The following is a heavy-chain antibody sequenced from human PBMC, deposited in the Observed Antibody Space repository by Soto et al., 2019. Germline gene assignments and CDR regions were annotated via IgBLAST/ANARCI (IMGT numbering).Heavy chain of an antibody. D-gene: IGHD2-2*01. CDR1: GFTFSSYA. Sequence: GGSLRLSCAASGFTFSSYAMSWVRQAPGKGLEWVSAISGSGGSTYYADSVKGRFTISRDNSKNTLYLQMNSLRAEDTAVYYWVKDGTYCSSTSCAQNPSPAITSLYVITGTLVRGGTVYFDYWGQGTLVTVSS. CDR3: VKDGTYCSSTSCAQNPSPAITSLYVITGTLVRGGTVYFDY. CDR2: ISGSGGST. J-gene: IGHJ4*02. V-gene: IGHV3-23*01.